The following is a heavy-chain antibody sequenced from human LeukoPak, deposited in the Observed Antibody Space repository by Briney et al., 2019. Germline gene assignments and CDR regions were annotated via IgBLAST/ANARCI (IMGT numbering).Heavy chain of an antibody. CDR2: ISSSSSYI. CDR1: GFTSSSYS. CDR3: ASGGRYAEYFQH. D-gene: IGHD1-26*01. Sequence: PGGSLRLSCAASGFTSSSYSMNWVRQAPGKGLEWVSSISSSSSYIYYADSVKGRFTISRDNAKNSLYLQMNSLRAEDTAVYYCASGGRYAEYFQHWGQGTLVTVSS. J-gene: IGHJ1*01. V-gene: IGHV3-21*01.